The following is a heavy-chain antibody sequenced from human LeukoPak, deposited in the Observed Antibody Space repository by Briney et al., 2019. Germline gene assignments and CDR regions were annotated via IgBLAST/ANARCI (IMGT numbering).Heavy chain of an antibody. CDR1: GFTFSDYY. V-gene: IGHV3-11*01. CDR3: AVLHYYAMDV. J-gene: IGHJ6*02. D-gene: IGHD2-8*01. Sequence: GSLRLSCAASGFTFSDYYMSWIRQAPGKGLEWVSYISSSGSTIYYADSVKGRFTISRDNAKNSLYLQMNSLRGEDAALYYCAVLHYYAMDVWGQGTTVTVSS. CDR2: ISSSGSTI.